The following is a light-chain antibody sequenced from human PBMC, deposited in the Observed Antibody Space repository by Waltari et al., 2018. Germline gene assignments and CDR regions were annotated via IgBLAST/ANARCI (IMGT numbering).Light chain of an antibody. J-gene: IGKJ5*01. CDR3: QQRSNWPPVVT. Sequence: EIVLTQSPATLSLSPGERATLSCRASQSVSSSLAWYQHKPGQSPRLLIYDASNRATGIPARFIGSGSGTDFTLTISSLEPEDFAVYDCQQRSNWPPVVTFGQGTRLEIK. V-gene: IGKV3-11*01. CDR1: QSVSSS. CDR2: DAS.